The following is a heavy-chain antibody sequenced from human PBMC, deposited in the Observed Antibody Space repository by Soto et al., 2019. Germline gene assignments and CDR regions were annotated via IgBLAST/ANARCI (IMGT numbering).Heavy chain of an antibody. CDR3: VRWGPDRGSDH. J-gene: IGHJ4*02. D-gene: IGHD3-10*01. Sequence: QVQLVESGGGVVQPGRSLRLSCAASGFTFSSHGMHWVRQAPGKGLEWLAVIWYDGSSTYYEDSVKGRFTISRDHSKHTLYLQINSLTVEDTAVFYCVRWGPDRGSDHGGQGTLVTVSS. V-gene: IGHV3-33*01. CDR2: IWYDGSST. CDR1: GFTFSSHG.